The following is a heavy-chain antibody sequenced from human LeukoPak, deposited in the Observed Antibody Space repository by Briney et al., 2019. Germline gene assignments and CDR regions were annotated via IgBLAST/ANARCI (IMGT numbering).Heavy chain of an antibody. CDR3: ARVRGDILTGYLNYYYGMDV. V-gene: IGHV3-30*04. J-gene: IGHJ6*04. CDR2: ISYDGSNK. Sequence: GGSLRLSCAASGSTFSSYAMHWVRQAPGKGLEWVAVISYDGSNKYYADSVKGRFTISRDNSKNTLYLQMNSLRAEDTAVYYCARVRGDILTGYLNYYYGMDVWGKGTTVTVSS. D-gene: IGHD3-9*01. CDR1: GSTFSSYA.